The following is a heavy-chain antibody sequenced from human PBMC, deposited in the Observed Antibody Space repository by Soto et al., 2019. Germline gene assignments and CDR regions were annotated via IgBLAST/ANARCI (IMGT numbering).Heavy chain of an antibody. CDR3: ARLVGNSWLDH. D-gene: IGHD6-6*01. J-gene: IGHJ5*02. V-gene: IGHV6-1*01. Sequence: QVQLQQSGPGLVKPSQTLSLTCAISGDSVSSNDAVWNWIRQSPSRGLEWLGRTYYRSIWQTEYAESVKGRTTINPDASKNQFSLQLNSVTPEDPALYYCARLVGNSWLDHWGQGTLVTVSP. CDR2: TYYRSIWQT. CDR1: GDSVSSNDAV.